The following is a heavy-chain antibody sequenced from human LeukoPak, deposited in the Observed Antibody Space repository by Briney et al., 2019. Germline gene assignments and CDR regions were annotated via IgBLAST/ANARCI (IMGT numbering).Heavy chain of an antibody. CDR3: ARDLRGFWSDY. CDR1: GFTFSSYW. D-gene: IGHD3-3*01. Sequence: GGSLRLSCAASGFTFSSYWMSWVRQAPGQGLEWVANIKQDGSEKYYVDSVKGGFTISRDNAKISLYLQMNSLRAEDTAVYYCARDLRGFWSDYWGQGTLVTVSS. J-gene: IGHJ4*02. V-gene: IGHV3-7*01. CDR2: IKQDGSEK.